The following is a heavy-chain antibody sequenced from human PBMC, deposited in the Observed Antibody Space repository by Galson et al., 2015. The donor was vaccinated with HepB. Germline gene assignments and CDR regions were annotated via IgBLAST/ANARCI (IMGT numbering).Heavy chain of an antibody. CDR1: GFTFSSYG. Sequence: SLRLSCAASGFTFSSYGTHWVRQAPGKGLEWVAVIWYDGSNKYYADSVKGRFTISRDNSKNTLYLQMNSLRAEDTAVYYCARDQLGGSYYFDYWGQGTLVTVSS. CDR3: ARDQLGGSYYFDY. CDR2: IWYDGSNK. J-gene: IGHJ4*02. D-gene: IGHD1-26*01. V-gene: IGHV3-33*01.